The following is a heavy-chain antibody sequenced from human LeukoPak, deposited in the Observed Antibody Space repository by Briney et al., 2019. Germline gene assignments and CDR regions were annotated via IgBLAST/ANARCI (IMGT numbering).Heavy chain of an antibody. D-gene: IGHD6-19*01. V-gene: IGHV3-9*01. Sequence: PGGSLTLSCAASGFTFDDYAMHWVRHAPGKGLEWVSGISWNSGSIVYADSVKGRFTISRDNAKNSLYLQMNSLRAEDTALYYCAKDLAASGEYGMDVWGQGTTVTVSS. CDR2: ISWNSGSI. CDR1: GFTFDDYA. J-gene: IGHJ6*02. CDR3: AKDLAASGEYGMDV.